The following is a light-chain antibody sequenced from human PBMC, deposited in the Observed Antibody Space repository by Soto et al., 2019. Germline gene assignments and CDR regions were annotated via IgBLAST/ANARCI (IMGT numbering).Light chain of an antibody. Sequence: EIQMTQSPSSLSASAGDRVTLTCLASQSIRSYLAWYQQKPGEAPKLLISIASILQSGVPSRFSGSGSGTDFVLTISSLQPEDSATYYCQQLDSMPITFGQGTRLEIK. CDR2: IAS. CDR3: QQLDSMPIT. CDR1: QSIRSY. V-gene: IGKV1-9*01. J-gene: IGKJ5*01.